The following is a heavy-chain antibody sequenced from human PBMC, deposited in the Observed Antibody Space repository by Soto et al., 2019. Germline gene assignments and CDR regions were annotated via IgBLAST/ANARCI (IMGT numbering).Heavy chain of an antibody. CDR1: GGTFSSYA. CDR2: IIPIFGTA. CDR3: ARDEYSSSWYSGYNWFDP. Sequence: ASVKVSGKASGGTFSSYAISWVRQAPGQGLEWMGGIIPIFGTANYAQKFQGRVTITADESTSTAYMELSSLRSEDTAVYYCARDEYSSSWYSGYNWFDPWGQGTLVTVSS. J-gene: IGHJ5*02. D-gene: IGHD6-13*01. V-gene: IGHV1-69*13.